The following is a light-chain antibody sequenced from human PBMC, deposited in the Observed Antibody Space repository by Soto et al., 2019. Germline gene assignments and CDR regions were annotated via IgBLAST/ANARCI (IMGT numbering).Light chain of an antibody. V-gene: IGKV3-20*01. CDR3: QQYGSSSWT. CDR2: GAS. Sequence: EIVLNQSPGTLSLSPGERATLSCRASQSVSSTYLAWYQQQPGQAPRLLIYGASNRATGIPDRFSGSGSGTDFTLTISRLEPEDFAVYYCQQYGSSSWTFGQGTKVDIK. J-gene: IGKJ1*01. CDR1: QSVSSTY.